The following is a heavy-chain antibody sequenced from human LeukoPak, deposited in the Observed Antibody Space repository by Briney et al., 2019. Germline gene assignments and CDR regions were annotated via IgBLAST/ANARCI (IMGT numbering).Heavy chain of an antibody. Sequence: ASVKVSCKASGGTFSSYAISWVQQAPGQGLEWMGRIIPILGIANYAQKFQGRVTITADKSTSTAYMELRSLRFEDTAVYYCARDVAVAGTGSDYWGQGTLVIVSS. CDR1: GGTFSSYA. CDR2: IIPILGIA. CDR3: ARDVAVAGTGSDY. V-gene: IGHV1-69*04. J-gene: IGHJ4*02. D-gene: IGHD6-19*01.